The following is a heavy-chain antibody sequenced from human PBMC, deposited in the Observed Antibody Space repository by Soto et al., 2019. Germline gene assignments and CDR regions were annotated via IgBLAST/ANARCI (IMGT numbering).Heavy chain of an antibody. CDR1: GGSISSHY. CDR3: ARSGIAAALAFSAEYFQH. CDR2: IYYSGST. J-gene: IGHJ1*01. D-gene: IGHD6-13*01. Sequence: PSETLSLTCSVSGGSISSHYWSWIRQPPGKGLEWIGYIYYSGSTNYNPSLKSRVTISVDTSKNQFSLKLSSVTAADTAVYYCARSGIAAALAFSAEYFQHWGQGTLVTVSS. V-gene: IGHV4-59*08.